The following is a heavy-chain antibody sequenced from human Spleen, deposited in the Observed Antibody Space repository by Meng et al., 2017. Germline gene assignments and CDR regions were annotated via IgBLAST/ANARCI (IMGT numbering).Heavy chain of an antibody. V-gene: IGHV7-4-1*02. CDR1: GYTFTSYD. CDR2: INTNTGNP. D-gene: IGHD3-9*01. CDR3: AKDYGANYDILTGYLHY. Sequence: ASVKVSCKASGYTFTSYDINWVRQAPGQGLEWMGWINTNTGNPTYAQGFTGRFDFSLDTSVNTAYLQISSLKAEDTAVYYCAKDYGANYDILTGYLHYWGQGTLVTVSS. J-gene: IGHJ4*02.